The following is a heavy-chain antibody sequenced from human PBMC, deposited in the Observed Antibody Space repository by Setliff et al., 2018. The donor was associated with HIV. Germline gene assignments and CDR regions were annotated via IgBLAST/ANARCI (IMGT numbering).Heavy chain of an antibody. CDR1: GFTFSDYY. J-gene: IGHJ4*02. D-gene: IGHD2-8*02. V-gene: IGHV3-11*03. Sequence: GSLRLSCAASGFTFSDYYMSWIRQAPGKGLEWVSYISSSSSYTNYADSVKGRFTISRDNAKNSLYLQMNSLRAEDTAVYYCARLIHTGLLYFDFWGLGTLVTVSS. CDR2: ISSSSSYT. CDR3: ARLIHTGLLYFDF.